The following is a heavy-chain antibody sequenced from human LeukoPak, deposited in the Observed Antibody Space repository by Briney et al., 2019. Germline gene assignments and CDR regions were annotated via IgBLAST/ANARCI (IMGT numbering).Heavy chain of an antibody. CDR1: GFTFSNYW. V-gene: IGHV3-74*03. Sequence: GGSLRLSCAASGFTFSNYWMQWVRQAPGKGLVWVSRINSDGSITTYADSAKGRFTVSRDNAKNTLFLQMNSLRDEDTAVYYCARGGYCSGGSCYRGFDSWGQGTLVTVSS. CDR3: ARGGYCSGGSCYRGFDS. CDR2: INSDGSIT. D-gene: IGHD2-15*01. J-gene: IGHJ4*02.